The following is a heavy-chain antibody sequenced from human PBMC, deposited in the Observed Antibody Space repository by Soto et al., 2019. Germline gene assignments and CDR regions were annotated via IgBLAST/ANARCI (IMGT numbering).Heavy chain of an antibody. CDR3: ARETGYGSDYMDV. Sequence: PGGSLRLSCAASGFTFSSYAMSWVRQAPGKGLEWVSAISGSGGSTYYADSVKGRFTISRDNAKNSLYLQMNSLRAEDTAVYYCARETGYGSDYMDVWGKGTTVTVSS. CDR1: GFTFSSYA. CDR2: ISGSGGST. J-gene: IGHJ6*03. V-gene: IGHV3-23*01. D-gene: IGHD3-9*01.